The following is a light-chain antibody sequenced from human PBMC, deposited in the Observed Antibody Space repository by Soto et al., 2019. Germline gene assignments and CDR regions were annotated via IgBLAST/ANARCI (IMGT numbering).Light chain of an antibody. J-gene: IGKJ1*01. Sequence: DIQMTQSPSSLSASVGDRVTITCRASQSVDTYLNWYQQKPGKAPKLLIHATSSLESGVPSRFSGSGSGTDFTLTISSLQPEDFATYYCQQSYRAWTFGQGTKLEIK. CDR2: ATS. CDR1: QSVDTY. CDR3: QQSYRAWT. V-gene: IGKV1-39*01.